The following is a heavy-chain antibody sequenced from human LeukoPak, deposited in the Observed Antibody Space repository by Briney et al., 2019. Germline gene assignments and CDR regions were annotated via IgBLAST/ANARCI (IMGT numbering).Heavy chain of an antibody. Sequence: PSETLSLTCTVSGGSISGGFYYWGWIRQPPGKGLEWIGSIYYSGSTYYNPSLKSRVTISVDTSKNQFSLNLSSVTAADTAVYYCARRGLIDYWGQGTLVTVSS. CDR2: IYYSGST. V-gene: IGHV4-39*01. J-gene: IGHJ4*02. CDR3: ARRGLIDY. CDR1: GGSISGGFYY. D-gene: IGHD3/OR15-3a*01.